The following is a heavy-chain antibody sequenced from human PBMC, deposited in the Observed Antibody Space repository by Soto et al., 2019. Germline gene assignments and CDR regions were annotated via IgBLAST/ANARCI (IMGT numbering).Heavy chain of an antibody. V-gene: IGHV1-18*04. D-gene: IGHD3-22*01. Sequence: QVELVQSGGEVKKPGASVKVSCKASGYTFTSHGLSWVRQAPGQGLAWVGWINPNNDNSVSSQKFQDRVTLTTDTSTSTVYMELRSLTSDDTAFYYCARTPTYSRLGDHWGQGTLVTVAS. CDR2: INPNNDNS. J-gene: IGHJ4*02. CDR1: GYTFTSHG. CDR3: ARTPTYSRLGDH.